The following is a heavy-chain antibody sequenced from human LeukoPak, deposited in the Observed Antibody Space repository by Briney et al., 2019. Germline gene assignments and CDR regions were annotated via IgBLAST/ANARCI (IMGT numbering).Heavy chain of an antibody. V-gene: IGHV3-30*02. Sequence: GGSLRLSCLVSGFTFSNYGMHWVRQAPGKGLEWVAFIRYDGSNKYYADSVRGRFTISRDNSKNTLYLQMDSLRAEDRAVYYCAKDWAYSGNYYYFDYWGQGTLVTVSS. CDR1: GFTFSNYG. CDR2: IRYDGSNK. J-gene: IGHJ4*02. CDR3: AKDWAYSGNYYYFDY. D-gene: IGHD1-26*01.